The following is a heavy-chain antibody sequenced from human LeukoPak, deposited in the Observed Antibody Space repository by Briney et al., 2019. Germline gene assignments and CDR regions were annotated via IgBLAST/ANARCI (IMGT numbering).Heavy chain of an antibody. Sequence: SETLSLTCTVSGGSISSYYWSWIRQPPGKGLEWIGYIYYSGSTNYNPSLKSRVTISVDTSKNQFSLKLSSVTAADTAVYYRASLAAAGNSRGSDIFGYWGQGTLVTVSS. V-gene: IGHV4-59*08. CDR1: GGSISSYY. J-gene: IGHJ4*02. CDR2: IYYSGST. D-gene: IGHD6-13*01. CDR3: ASLAAAGNSRGSDIFGY.